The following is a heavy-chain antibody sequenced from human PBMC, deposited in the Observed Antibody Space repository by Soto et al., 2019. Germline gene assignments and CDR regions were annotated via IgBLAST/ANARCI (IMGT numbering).Heavy chain of an antibody. CDR1: GYTFTSYG. D-gene: IGHD6-19*01. CDR2: IGAYNGNT. V-gene: IGHV1-18*04. CDR3: ARVGGRDSSGWYLDYYYYGMDV. J-gene: IGHJ6*02. Sequence: ASVKVSCKASGYTFTSYGISWVRQAPGQGLEWMGWIGAYNGNTNYAQKLQGRVTMTTDTSTSTAYMELRSLRSDDTAVYYCARVGGRDSSGWYLDYYYYGMDVWGQGTTVTVSS.